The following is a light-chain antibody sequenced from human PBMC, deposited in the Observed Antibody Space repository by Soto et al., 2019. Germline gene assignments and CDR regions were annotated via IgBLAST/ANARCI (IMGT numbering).Light chain of an antibody. CDR1: QSVSSSH. J-gene: IGKJ1*01. Sequence: EIVLTQSPGTLSLSPGERATLSCRASQSVSSSHLAWYQQKPGQAPRLLIYGTSSRATGIPDRFSGSGSGTDFTLTVSRLEPEDFAVYYCQQYGISPGGTFGQGTKVEIK. V-gene: IGKV3-20*01. CDR2: GTS. CDR3: QQYGISPGGT.